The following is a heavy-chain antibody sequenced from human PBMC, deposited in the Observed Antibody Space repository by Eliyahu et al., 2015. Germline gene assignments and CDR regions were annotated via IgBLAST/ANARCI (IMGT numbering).Heavy chain of an antibody. CDR3: ARENYGDYAPYRWDV. CDR1: GFTFSSYS. J-gene: IGHJ6*02. CDR2: ISSSSSYI. V-gene: IGHV3-21*01. Sequence: EVQLVESGGGLVKPGGSLXLSCXASGFTFSSYSMNWVRQAPGKGLEWVSSISSSSSYIYYADSVKGRFTISRDNAKNSLYLQMNSLRAEDTAVYYCARENYGDYAPYRWDVWGQGTTVTVSS. D-gene: IGHD4-17*01.